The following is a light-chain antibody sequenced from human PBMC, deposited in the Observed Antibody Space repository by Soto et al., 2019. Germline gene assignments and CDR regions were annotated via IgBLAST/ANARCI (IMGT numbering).Light chain of an antibody. CDR2: WAS. J-gene: IGKJ2*01. Sequence: DIVMTQSPDSLAVSLGERATINCKSSQSDLNSSNNKNYLACYQQKPGQSPKLLVYWASTRESGVPDRFSGSGSGTDFTITISSLQAEDVAVYYCQQYYTSPPTFGQGTKLDIK. CDR3: QQYYTSPPT. V-gene: IGKV4-1*01. CDR1: QSDLNSSNNKNY.